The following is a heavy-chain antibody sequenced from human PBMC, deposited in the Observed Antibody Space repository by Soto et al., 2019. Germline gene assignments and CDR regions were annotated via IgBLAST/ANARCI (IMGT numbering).Heavy chain of an antibody. D-gene: IGHD3-3*01. CDR2: LWYDASNI. V-gene: IGHV3-33*01. J-gene: IGHJ4*02. Sequence: QVQLVESGGGVVQPGKSLRLSCTTCGFTFSSYAMHWDRQAPGKGLEWVADLWYDASNIQYADSVKGRFTISRDNSKSTVYLQMESLRAEDTAVYYCARDVNDFGSGYLYWGQGSLVSVSS. CDR1: GFTFSSYA. CDR3: ARDVNDFGSGYLY.